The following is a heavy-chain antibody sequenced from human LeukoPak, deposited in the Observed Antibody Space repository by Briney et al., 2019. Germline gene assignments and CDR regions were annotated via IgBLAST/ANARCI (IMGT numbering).Heavy chain of an antibody. Sequence: GGSLRHSCAASGFTFSSYWMHWVRQAPGKGLVWVSRINSDGSSTSYPDSVKGRFPISRDNAKNTLYLQMNSLRAEDTAVYYCARVRSSSWYAWSYFDYWGQGTLVTVSS. CDR1: GFTFSSYW. J-gene: IGHJ4*02. CDR3: ARVRSSSWYAWSYFDY. CDR2: INSDGSST. D-gene: IGHD6-13*01. V-gene: IGHV3-74*01.